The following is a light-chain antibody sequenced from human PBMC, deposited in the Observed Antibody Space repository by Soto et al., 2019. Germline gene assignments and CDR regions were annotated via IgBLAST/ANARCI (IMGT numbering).Light chain of an antibody. CDR3: QHYSDVPRT. Sequence: DIVMTQSPDSLAVSLGERATINCKSSQSVLHTSNNKNYLAWYQQKPGQPPKLLIYWASSRESGVPDRFSGSGSGTDFTLTITSLQAEDVAVYYCQHYSDVPRTFGQGTKLEI. V-gene: IGKV4-1*01. CDR2: WAS. J-gene: IGKJ2*02. CDR1: QSVLHTSNNKNY.